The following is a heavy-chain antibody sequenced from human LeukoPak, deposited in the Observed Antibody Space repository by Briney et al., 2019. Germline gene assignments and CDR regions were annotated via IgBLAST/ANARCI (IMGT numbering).Heavy chain of an antibody. CDR2: IIPIFGTA. D-gene: IGHD3-3*01. Sequence: SVKVSCKASGGTFSNYAISWVRQAPGQGLEWMGGIIPIFGTANYAQKFQGRVTITADESTSTAYMELSSLRSEDTAVYYCARALRLLGDDAFDIWGQGTMVTVSS. V-gene: IGHV1-69*13. CDR3: ARALRLLGDDAFDI. CDR1: GGTFSNYA. J-gene: IGHJ3*02.